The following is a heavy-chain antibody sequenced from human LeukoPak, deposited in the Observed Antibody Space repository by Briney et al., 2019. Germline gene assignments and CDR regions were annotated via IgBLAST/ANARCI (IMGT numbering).Heavy chain of an antibody. D-gene: IGHD4-17*01. V-gene: IGHV4-30-4*01. CDR2: IYYSGST. CDR3: ASRTGYYFDY. J-gene: IGHJ4*02. Sequence: SETLSLTCTVSGGSIRSGDHYWSWIRQPPGKGLEWIGYIYYSGSTYYNPSLKSRATISVDTSNNQLSLKLSSVTAADTALYYCASRTGYYFDYWGQGTLVTVSS. CDR1: GGSIRSGDHY.